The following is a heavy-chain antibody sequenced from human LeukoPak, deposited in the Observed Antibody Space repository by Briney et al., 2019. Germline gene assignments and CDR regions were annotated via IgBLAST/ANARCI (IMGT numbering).Heavy chain of an antibody. CDR2: ITAYNGDT. D-gene: IGHD4-23*01. CDR1: GYTLTSHA. V-gene: IGHV1-18*01. Sequence: ASVKVSCKASGYTLTSHALNWVRQAPGQGLEWMGWITAYNGDTNYPQKLQGRVTMTTDTSTSTAYMELRSLRSDDTAVYYCARGVVTLIGGYYFDYWGQGTLVTVSS. J-gene: IGHJ4*02. CDR3: ARGVVTLIGGYYFDY.